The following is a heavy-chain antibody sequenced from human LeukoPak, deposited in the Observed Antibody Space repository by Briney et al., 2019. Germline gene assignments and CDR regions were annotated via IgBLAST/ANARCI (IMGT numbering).Heavy chain of an antibody. D-gene: IGHD6-6*01. Sequence: SGPTLVKPTQSLTLTCTFSGFSLSTDRVGVGWIRQPPGKALEWLAVIYWDDDKRYSPSLKSRLTITKDTSKNQVVLTMTNMDPVDTATYYCAHRDSSSSYFDYWGQGTLVTVSS. V-gene: IGHV2-5*02. CDR3: AHRDSSSSYFDY. CDR1: GFSLSTDRVG. J-gene: IGHJ4*02. CDR2: IYWDDDK.